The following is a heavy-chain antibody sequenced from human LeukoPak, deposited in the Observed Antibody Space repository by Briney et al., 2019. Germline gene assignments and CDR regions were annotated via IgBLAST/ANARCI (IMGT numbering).Heavy chain of an antibody. J-gene: IGHJ4*02. Sequence: GGSLRLSCAASGFTFSSYWMHWVRQAPGKGLVWVSRSNSDGSSTSYADSVKGRFTISRDNAKNTLYLQMNSLRADDTAVYYCARDQGLNIVVVTATLDYWGQGTLVTVSS. V-gene: IGHV3-74*01. CDR2: SNSDGSST. CDR1: GFTFSSYW. CDR3: ARDQGLNIVVVTATLDY. D-gene: IGHD2-21*02.